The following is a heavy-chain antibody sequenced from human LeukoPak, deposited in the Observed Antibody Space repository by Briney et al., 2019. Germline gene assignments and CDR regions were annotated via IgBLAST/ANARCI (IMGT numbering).Heavy chain of an antibody. Sequence: GGSLRLSCAASGFAFSDYYMSWIRQAPGKGLEWVSYISSSGSTTYYADSVKGRFTISRDNAKNSLYLQMNSLRAEDTAVYYCARSADSSGYNAFDIWGQGTMVTVSS. CDR2: ISSSGSTT. CDR3: ARSADSSGYNAFDI. V-gene: IGHV3-11*04. J-gene: IGHJ3*02. D-gene: IGHD3-22*01. CDR1: GFAFSDYY.